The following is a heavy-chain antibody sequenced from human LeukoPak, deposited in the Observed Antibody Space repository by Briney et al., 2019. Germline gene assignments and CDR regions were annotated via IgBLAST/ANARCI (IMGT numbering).Heavy chain of an antibody. J-gene: IGHJ6*02. CDR3: AREESSYDMDV. CDR1: GGSISSYY. CDR2: IFTSGFT. V-gene: IGHV4-4*07. D-gene: IGHD2/OR15-2a*01. Sequence: SETLSLTCTVSGGSISSYYWSWIRQPAGKGLESIWPIFTSGFTNYTPSLNSRVTISLDTSKNQFSLSLSSVTAADTAVYFFAREESSYDMDVWGQGTTVAVSS.